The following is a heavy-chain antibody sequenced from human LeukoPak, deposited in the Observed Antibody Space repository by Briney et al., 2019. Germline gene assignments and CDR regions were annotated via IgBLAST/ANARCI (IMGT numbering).Heavy chain of an antibody. D-gene: IGHD3-22*01. CDR1: GYTLTELS. V-gene: IGHV1-24*01. CDR3: ATGLINYYDSSGYPYYFDY. CDR2: FDPEDGET. J-gene: IGHJ4*02. Sequence: ASVKVSCKVSGYTLTELSMHWVRQAPGKGLEWMGGFDPEDGETIYAQKFQGRVTMTEDTSTDTAYMELSGLRSEDTAVYYCATGLINYYDSSGYPYYFDYWGQGTLVTVSS.